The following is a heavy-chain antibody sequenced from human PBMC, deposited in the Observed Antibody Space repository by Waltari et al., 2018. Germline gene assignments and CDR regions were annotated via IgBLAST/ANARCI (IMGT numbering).Heavy chain of an antibody. J-gene: IGHJ4*02. CDR1: GFTVSSNY. CDR3: ARSPSPHYYGSGGGDY. CDR2: IYSGGIT. Sequence: EVQLVESGGGLIQPGGSLRLSCAASGFTVSSNYMSWVRQAPGKGFEWVSVIYSGGITYYADSVKGRFTISRDNSKNTLDLQMNSLRAEDTAVYYCARSPSPHYYGSGGGDYWGQGTLVTVSS. D-gene: IGHD3-10*01. V-gene: IGHV3-53*01.